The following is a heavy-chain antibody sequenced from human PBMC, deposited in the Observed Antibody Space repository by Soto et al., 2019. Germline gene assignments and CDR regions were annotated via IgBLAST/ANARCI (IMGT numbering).Heavy chain of an antibody. D-gene: IGHD4-4*01. CDR1: GFTFSSYW. V-gene: IGHV3-74*01. J-gene: IGHJ4*02. CDR3: ARGTVGLSDY. CDR2: ISADGSSR. Sequence: EVQLVESGGGLVQPGGSLRLSCAASGFTFSSYWMHWVRQGPGKGLVWVSRISADGSSRTHADSVKGRFTISRDNAKNRLYLQMDSLRAEDTAVYYWARGTVGLSDYWGQGTLVTVSS.